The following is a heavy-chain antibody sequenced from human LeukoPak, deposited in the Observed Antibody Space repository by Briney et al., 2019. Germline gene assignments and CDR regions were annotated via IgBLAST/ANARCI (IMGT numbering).Heavy chain of an antibody. V-gene: IGHV3-7*01. D-gene: IGHD5-12*01. CDR2: IKQDGSEK. CDR1: GFTFSSYW. Sequence: GGSLRLSCAASGFTFSSYWMSWVRQPPGKGLEWVANIKQDGSEKYYVDSVKGRFTISRDNAKNSLFLQMSGLRDDDTAMYYCARDFLGESGYAGYWGQGTLVTVSP. CDR3: ARDFLGESGYAGY. J-gene: IGHJ4*02.